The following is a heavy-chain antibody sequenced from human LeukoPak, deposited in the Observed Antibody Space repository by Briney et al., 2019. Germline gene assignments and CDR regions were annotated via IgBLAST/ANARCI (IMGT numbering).Heavy chain of an antibody. J-gene: IGHJ5*02. CDR3: AKATALVYGGDWFDP. CDR2: TFYRSELHY. V-gene: IGHV6-1*01. Sequence: RSQTLSLTCVISGDHFSNNIASWNWIRQSPSRGLEWLGRTFYRSELHYDYAVSVKGRITINADTSTNQLSLQLNSVTPEDTALYYCAKATALVYGGDWFDPWGQGTLVTVSS. D-gene: IGHD5-18*01. CDR1: GDHFSNNIAS.